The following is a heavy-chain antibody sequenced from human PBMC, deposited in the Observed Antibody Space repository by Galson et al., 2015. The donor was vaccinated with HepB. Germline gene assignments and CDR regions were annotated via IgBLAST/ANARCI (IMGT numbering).Heavy chain of an antibody. Sequence: SLRLSCAASGFTFSNYGMHWVRQAPGKGLEWVAYIRHDGSIKYYADSVKGRFTISRDNSKNTLYLQMNSLRAEDTAVYYCARNTPSSGYHGLHYGGQGTLVTVSS. CDR2: IRHDGSIK. V-gene: IGHV3-30*02. D-gene: IGHD5-12*01. CDR3: ARNTPSSGYHGLHY. CDR1: GFTFSNYG. J-gene: IGHJ4*02.